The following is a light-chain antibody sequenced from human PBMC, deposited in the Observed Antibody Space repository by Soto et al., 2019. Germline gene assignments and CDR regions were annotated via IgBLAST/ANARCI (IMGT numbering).Light chain of an antibody. V-gene: IGLV2-14*01. CDR3: SSYTTSSTWV. CDR2: EVS. CDR1: SSDFGNYNY. Sequence: QSALTQPASVSGSPRQSITISCTGTSSDFGNYNYVSWYQQHPGKAPKLMIYEVSNRPSGVSNRFSDSKSGNTASLTISGLQAEDEADYYCSSYTTSSTWVFGGGTKLTVL. J-gene: IGLJ3*02.